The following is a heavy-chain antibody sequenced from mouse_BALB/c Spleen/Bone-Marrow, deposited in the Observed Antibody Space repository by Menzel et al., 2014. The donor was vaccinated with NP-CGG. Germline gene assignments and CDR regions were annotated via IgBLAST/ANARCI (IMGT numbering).Heavy chain of an antibody. D-gene: IGHD4-1*01. V-gene: IGHV14-3*02. CDR1: GFNIKDTY. CDR3: ARWGKLGRGYFDV. CDR2: IDPANGNT. Sequence: EVKLVESGAELVKPEASVKLPCTASGFNIKDTYMHWVKQRPEQGLEWIGRIDPANGNTKYDPKFQGKATITADASSNTAYLQLSSLTSEDTAVYYCARWGKLGRGYFDVWGAGTTVTVSS. J-gene: IGHJ1*01.